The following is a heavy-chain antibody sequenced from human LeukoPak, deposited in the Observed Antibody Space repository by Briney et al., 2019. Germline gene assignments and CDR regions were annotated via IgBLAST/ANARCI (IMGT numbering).Heavy chain of an antibody. CDR3: ARGGISYYDSSGYPAYGMDV. CDR2: IYYSGST. D-gene: IGHD3-22*01. V-gene: IGHV4-59*01. CDR1: GGSISSYY. Sequence: SETLSLTCTVSGGSISSYYWSWIRQPPGKGLEWIGYIYYSGSTNYNPFLKSRVTISVDTSKNQFSLKLSSVTAADTAVYYCARGGISYYDSSGYPAYGMDVWGQGTTVTVSS. J-gene: IGHJ6*02.